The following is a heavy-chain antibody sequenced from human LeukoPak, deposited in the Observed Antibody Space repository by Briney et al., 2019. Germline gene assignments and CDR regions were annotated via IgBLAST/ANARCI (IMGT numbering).Heavy chain of an antibody. CDR1: GYTFTSYD. Sequence: ASAKVSCKASGYTFTSYDINWVRQATGQGLEWMGWMNPNSGNTGYAQKFQGRVTMTRNTSISTAYMELSSLRSEDTAVYYCARWGVFSAAIAQLRGKDIVATSYYGMDVWGQGTTVTVSS. V-gene: IGHV1-8*01. CDR3: ARWGVFSAAIAQLRGKDIVATSYYGMDV. CDR2: MNPNSGNT. J-gene: IGHJ6*02. D-gene: IGHD5-12*01.